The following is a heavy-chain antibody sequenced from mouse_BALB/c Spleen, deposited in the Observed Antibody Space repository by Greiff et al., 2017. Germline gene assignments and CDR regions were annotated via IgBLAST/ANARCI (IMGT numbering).Heavy chain of an antibody. Sequence: EVNVVESGPSLVKPSQTLSLTCSVTGDSITSGYWNWIRKFPGNKLEYMGYISYSGSTYYNPSLKSRISITRDTSKNQYYLQLNSVTTEDTATYYCARYPYGNYVWFAYWGQGTLVTVSA. CDR3: ARYPYGNYVWFAY. CDR1: GDSITSGY. CDR2: ISYSGST. D-gene: IGHD2-1*01. J-gene: IGHJ3*01. V-gene: IGHV3-8*02.